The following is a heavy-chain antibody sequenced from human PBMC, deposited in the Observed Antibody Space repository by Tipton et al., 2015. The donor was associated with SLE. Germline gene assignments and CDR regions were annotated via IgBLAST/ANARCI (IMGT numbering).Heavy chain of an antibody. CDR2: INHSGST. V-gene: IGHV4-34*01. CDR3: ARGGVDYGGAYFDY. CDR1: GYSISSGYY. J-gene: IGHJ4*02. Sequence: TLSLTCAVSGYSISSGYYWSWIRQPPGKGLEWIGEINHSGSTNYNPSLKSRVTISVDTSKNQFSLKLSSVTAADTAVYYCARGGVDYGGAYFDYWGQGTLVTVSS. D-gene: IGHD4-23*01.